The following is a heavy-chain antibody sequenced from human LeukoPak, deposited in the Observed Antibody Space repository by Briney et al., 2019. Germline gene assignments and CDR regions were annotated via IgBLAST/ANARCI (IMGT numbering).Heavy chain of an antibody. CDR1: GGSISSSTYY. CDR3: ARGSQMVRGVIMGDAFDI. D-gene: IGHD3-10*01. CDR2: IYSSGNT. J-gene: IGHJ3*02. Sequence: SETLSLTCTVSGGSISSSTYYWGWIRQPPGKGLEWIGSIYSSGNTYYNPSLKSRVTISVDTSKNQFSLKLSSVTAADTAVYYCARGSQMVRGVIMGDAFDIWGQGTMVTVSS. V-gene: IGHV4-39*07.